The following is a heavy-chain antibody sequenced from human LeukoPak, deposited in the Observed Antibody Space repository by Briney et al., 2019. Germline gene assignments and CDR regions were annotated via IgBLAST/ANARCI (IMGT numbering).Heavy chain of an antibody. J-gene: IGHJ2*01. V-gene: IGHV3-30*18. CDR3: AKDLHSSGWSGWYFDL. Sequence: GGSLRLSCAASGFTFSSYGMHWVRQAPGKGLEWVAVISYDGSNKYYADSVKGRFTISRDNSKNTLYLQMNSLRAEDTAVYYCAKDLHSSGWSGWYFDLWGRGTLVTVSS. D-gene: IGHD6-19*01. CDR1: GFTFSSYG. CDR2: ISYDGSNK.